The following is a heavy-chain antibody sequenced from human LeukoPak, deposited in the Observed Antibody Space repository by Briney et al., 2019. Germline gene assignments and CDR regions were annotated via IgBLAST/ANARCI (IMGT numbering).Heavy chain of an antibody. CDR1: GFSLSTSGMR. J-gene: IGHJ3*02. Sequence: SGPALVKPTQTLTLTCTCSGFSLSTSGMRVSWIRQPPGKALEWLARIDWDDDKFYSTSLKTRLTISKDTSKNQVVLTMTNMDPVDTATYYCARSGPDALYCSGGSCYSIAFDIWGQGTMVTVSS. CDR3: ARSGPDALYCSGGSCYSIAFDI. CDR2: IDWDDDK. V-gene: IGHV2-70*04. D-gene: IGHD2-15*01.